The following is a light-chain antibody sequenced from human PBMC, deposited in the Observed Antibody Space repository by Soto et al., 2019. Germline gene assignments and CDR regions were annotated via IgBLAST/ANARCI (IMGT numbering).Light chain of an antibody. V-gene: IGKV1-5*03. Sequence: DIQMTQSPSTLSASVGDRVTITCRASQSLSSWLAWYQEKPGKAPKLLIYKASSLGSGVPSRFSGSGSETEFTLTISSLQPDDFATYYCQQYNTFPLTFGGGTKVEIK. CDR1: QSLSSW. J-gene: IGKJ4*01. CDR2: KAS. CDR3: QQYNTFPLT.